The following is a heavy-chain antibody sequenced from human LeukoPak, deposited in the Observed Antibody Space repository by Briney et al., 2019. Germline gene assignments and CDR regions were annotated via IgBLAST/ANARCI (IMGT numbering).Heavy chain of an antibody. CDR3: ARNYYYYYGMDV. CDR1: GGSISSYY. V-gene: IGHV4-59*01. J-gene: IGHJ6*02. Sequence: SETLSLTCTVSGGSISSYYWSWIRQPPGKGLEWIGYIYYSGSTNYNPSLKSRVTISVDTSKNQFSLELSSVTAADTAVYYCARNYYYYYGMDVWGQGTTVTVSS. CDR2: IYYSGST.